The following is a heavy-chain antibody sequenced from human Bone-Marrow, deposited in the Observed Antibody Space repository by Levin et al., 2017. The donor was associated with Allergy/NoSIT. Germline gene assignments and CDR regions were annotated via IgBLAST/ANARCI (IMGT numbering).Heavy chain of an antibody. V-gene: IGHV1-2*02. D-gene: IGHD2-15*01. CDR2: INPNSGGT. CDR3: ARETHYCSGGSCLPETLGDY. J-gene: IGHJ4*02. Sequence: EASVKVSCKASGYTFTGYYMHWVRQAPGQGLEWMGWINPNSGGTNYAQKFQGRVTMTRDTSISTAYMELSRLRSDDTAVYYCARETHYCSGGSCLPETLGDYWGQGTLVTVSS. CDR1: GYTFTGYY.